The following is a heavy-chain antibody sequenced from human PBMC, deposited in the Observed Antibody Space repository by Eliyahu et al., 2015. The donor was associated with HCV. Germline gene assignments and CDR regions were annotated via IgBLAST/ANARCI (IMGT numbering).Heavy chain of an antibody. V-gene: IGHV3-21*01. CDR1: VFTXXTYG. Sequence: EVQLVESGGGLVKPGGSRXLSXXVSVFTXXTYGMNWVRQARGXGVEWVSAISDRSXYIYYADSVKGRFTIFRDDAKNSLYLQMNSLRAEDTATYYCAREGGEMATLLYGMDVWGQGTTVSVSS. CDR2: ISDRSXYI. CDR3: AREGGEMATLLYGMDV. J-gene: IGHJ6*02. D-gene: IGHD5-24*01.